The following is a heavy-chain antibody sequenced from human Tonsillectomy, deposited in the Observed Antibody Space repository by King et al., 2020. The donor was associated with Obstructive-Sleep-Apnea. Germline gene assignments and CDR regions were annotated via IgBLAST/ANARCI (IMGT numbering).Heavy chain of an antibody. CDR3: AREYYGSGSHRKHMDV. CDR2: INPHSGGT. CDR1: GYTFTGYY. J-gene: IGHJ6*02. Sequence: VQLVESGAEVKKPGASVKVSCKASGYTFTGYYIHWVRQAPGQGLEWMGWINPHSGGTDYALKFQAWVTMTRDTSISTAYMELSRLRSDEPAVYYCAREYYGSGSHRKHMDVWGQGTTVTVSS. V-gene: IGHV1-2*04. D-gene: IGHD3-10*01.